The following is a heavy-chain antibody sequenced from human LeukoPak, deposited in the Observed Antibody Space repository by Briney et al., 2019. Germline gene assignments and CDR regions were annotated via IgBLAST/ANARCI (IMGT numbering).Heavy chain of an antibody. V-gene: IGHV4-39*01. D-gene: IGHD5-12*01. Sequence: SETLSLTCTVSGGSNTSDSYYWVWVRQPPGKGLEWTGSIKYGGTTFYSSSLQSRITLSMDASKNQFSLRLTSVTAADTAVYYCARLGTYSGNLFDNWGQGTLVTVSS. CDR2: IKYGGTT. J-gene: IGHJ4*02. CDR1: GGSNTSDSYY. CDR3: ARLGTYSGNLFDN.